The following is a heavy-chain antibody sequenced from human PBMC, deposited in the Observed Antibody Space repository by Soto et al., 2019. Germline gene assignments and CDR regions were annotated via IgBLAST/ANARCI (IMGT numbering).Heavy chain of an antibody. J-gene: IGHJ6*02. V-gene: IGHV3-23*01. CDR3: AKGDIVVVPDYYGMDV. CDR1: GFTFSSYA. Sequence: GGSLRLSCAASGFTFSSYAMSWVRQAPGTGLEWVSAISGSGGSTYYADSVKGRFTISRDNSQNTLYLQMNSLRAEDTAVYYCAKGDIVVVPDYYGMDVWVQETTVTVSS. CDR2: ISGSGGST. D-gene: IGHD2-2*01.